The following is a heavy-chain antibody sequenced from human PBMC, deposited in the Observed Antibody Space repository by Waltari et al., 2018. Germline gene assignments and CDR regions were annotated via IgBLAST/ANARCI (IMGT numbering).Heavy chain of an antibody. D-gene: IGHD3-3*01. V-gene: IGHV1-69-2*01. CDR2: VDPEDGET. CDR1: GGTFSSYA. CDR3: ATPTGTHVGDFWSGYSSQYYFDY. J-gene: IGHJ4*02. Sequence: VQLVQSGAEVKKPGSSVKVSCKASGGTFSSYAISWVRQAPGHGLEWMGLVDPEDGETIYAEKFQGRVTITADTSTDTAYMELSSLRSEDTAVYYCATPTGTHVGDFWSGYSSQYYFDYWGQGTLVTVSS.